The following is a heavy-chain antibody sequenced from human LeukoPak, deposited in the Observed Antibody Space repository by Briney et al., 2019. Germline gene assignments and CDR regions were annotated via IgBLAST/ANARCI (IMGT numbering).Heavy chain of an antibody. D-gene: IGHD1-26*01. CDR2: IYISGFT. V-gene: IGHV4-4*07. J-gene: IGHJ4*02. CDR3: ARHRQVGATTEN. Sequence: PSETLSLTCTVSGGSMDNYYWSWIRQAAGQGLEWIGRIYISGFTNYRPSLKGRVTISVDTSKNQFSLKLSSVTAADTAVYYCARHRQVGATTENXXQGTLVTVSS. CDR1: GGSMDNYY.